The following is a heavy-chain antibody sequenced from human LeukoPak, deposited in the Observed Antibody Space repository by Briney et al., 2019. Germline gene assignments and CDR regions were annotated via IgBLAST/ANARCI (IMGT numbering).Heavy chain of an antibody. CDR3: ARNSVDTAMAVDY. D-gene: IGHD5-18*01. J-gene: IGHJ4*02. CDR2: IYHSGST. CDR1: GGSISSGGYY. V-gene: IGHV4-30-2*01. Sequence: SEALSLTCTVSGGSISSGGYYWSWIRQPPGKGLEWIGYIYHSGSTYYNPSLKSRVTISVDRSKNQFSLKLSSVTAADTAVYYCARNSVDTAMAVDYWGQGTLVTVSS.